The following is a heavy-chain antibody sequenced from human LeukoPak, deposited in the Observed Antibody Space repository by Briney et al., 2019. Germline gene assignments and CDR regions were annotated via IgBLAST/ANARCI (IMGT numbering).Heavy chain of an antibody. Sequence: GGSLRLSCAASGFTFSSYWMHWVRQAPGKGLVWVSRINSDGSSTSYADSVKGRFTISRDNAKNTLYLQMNSLRAEDTAVYYCARGWPYSGSYYLLDYWGQGTLVTVSS. D-gene: IGHD1-26*01. CDR3: ARGWPYSGSYYLLDY. CDR2: INSDGSST. V-gene: IGHV3-74*01. CDR1: GFTFSSYW. J-gene: IGHJ4*02.